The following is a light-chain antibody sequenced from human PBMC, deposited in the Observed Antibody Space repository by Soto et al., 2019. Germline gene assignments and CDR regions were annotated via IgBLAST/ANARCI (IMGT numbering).Light chain of an antibody. J-gene: IGKJ1*01. CDR2: NAS. Sequence: DIQMTQSPSTLSASIGDRVTITCRASQSINTWLAWYQQDPGKAPKVLIFNASTLQSGVPSRFSGSGAGTEFTLTIGSLHPDDLEPYYCQQSHVYPLTCGQGNSVEIK. CDR1: QSINTW. CDR3: QQSHVYPLT. V-gene: IGKV1-5*01.